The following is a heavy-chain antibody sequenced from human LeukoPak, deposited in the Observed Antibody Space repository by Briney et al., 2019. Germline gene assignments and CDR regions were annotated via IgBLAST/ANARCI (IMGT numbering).Heavy chain of an antibody. CDR1: GFTFSDYA. CDR3: ARNENSGWGYFDY. Sequence: GGSLRLSCAASGFTFSDYAMSWVRQAPGKGLEWVSVIGGSNGITFYVGSVKGRFTISRDNSKDTLYLQMNSLRAEDTAVYYCARNENSGWGYFDYWGQGTLVTVSS. CDR2: IGGSNGIT. D-gene: IGHD5-12*01. V-gene: IGHV3-23*01. J-gene: IGHJ4*02.